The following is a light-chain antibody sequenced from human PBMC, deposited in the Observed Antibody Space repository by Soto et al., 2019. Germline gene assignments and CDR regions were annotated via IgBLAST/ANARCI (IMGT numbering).Light chain of an antibody. CDR1: QGVKNE. V-gene: IGKV1-17*01. CDR2: GAT. J-gene: IGKJ1*01. Sequence: DILMTQSPSSLSASVGDKVTITCRASQGVKNELGWYQQKSGKAPTRLIFGATTLHSGVPSRFSGSDSGTEFSLIISGLQPEDFATYYCLQYNHYPPTFGQGTRVEMK. CDR3: LQYNHYPPT.